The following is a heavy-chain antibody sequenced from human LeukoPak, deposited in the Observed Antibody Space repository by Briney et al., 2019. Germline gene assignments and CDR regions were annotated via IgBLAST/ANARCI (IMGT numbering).Heavy chain of an antibody. CDR2: ITAYNGNT. J-gene: IGHJ4*02. CDR3: ARGAMDDDYGGHY. D-gene: IGHD4-23*01. Sequence: GASVKVSCKASGYTFPSYGISWVRQAPGQGLEWMGWITAYNGNTKYAPKFQGRVTMTTDTSTSTAYMGLRSLRFDDTAVYYCARGAMDDDYGGHYWGQGTLVTVSS. V-gene: IGHV1-18*01. CDR1: GYTFPSYG.